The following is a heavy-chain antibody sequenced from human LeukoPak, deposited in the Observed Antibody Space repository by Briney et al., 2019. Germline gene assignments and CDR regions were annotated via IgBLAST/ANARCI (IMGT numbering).Heavy chain of an antibody. V-gene: IGHV3-30*18. CDR1: GFTFSSYG. J-gene: IGHJ4*02. CDR2: ISYDGSNK. D-gene: IGHD4-23*01. Sequence: GRSLRLSCAASGFTFSSYGMHWVRQAPGKGLEWVAVISYDGSNKYYADSVKGRFTISRDNSKNTLYLQMNSLRAEDTAVYYCAKTVSGGGNSSPPDYWGQGTLVTVSS. CDR3: AKTVSGGGNSSPPDY.